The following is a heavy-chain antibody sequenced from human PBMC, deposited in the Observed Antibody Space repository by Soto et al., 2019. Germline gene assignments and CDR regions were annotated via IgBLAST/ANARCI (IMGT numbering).Heavy chain of an antibody. V-gene: IGHV3-30*18. D-gene: IGHD6-19*01. J-gene: IGHJ4*02. CDR1: GFAFGSYG. CDR3: AKAQHGYSSGWYFDY. CDR2: ISHDAVNK. Sequence: QVQLVESGGGVVQPGRSLRLSCAASGFAFGSYGMHWVRQATGKGLEWVAVISHDAVNKVYADSVRGRFTISRDNYKNTLFLEMNSLSAEDTAVYYCAKAQHGYSSGWYFDYWGQGTLVTVSS.